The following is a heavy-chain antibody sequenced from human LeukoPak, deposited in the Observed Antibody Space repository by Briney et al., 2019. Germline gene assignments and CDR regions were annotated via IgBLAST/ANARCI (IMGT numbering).Heavy chain of an antibody. CDR2: IYYSGST. V-gene: IGHV4-30-4*01. J-gene: IGHJ4*02. D-gene: IGHD5-18*01. CDR3: ARRGYSYAPTDVD. CDR1: GGSISSGDYY. Sequence: SETLSLTCTVSGGSISSGDYYWSWIRQPPGKGLEWIGYIYYSGSTYYNPSLKSRVTISVDTSKNQFSLKPSSVTAADTAVYYCARRGYSYAPTDVDWGQGTLVTVSS.